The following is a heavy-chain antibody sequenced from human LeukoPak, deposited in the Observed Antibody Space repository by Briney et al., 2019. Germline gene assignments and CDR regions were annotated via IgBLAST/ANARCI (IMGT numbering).Heavy chain of an antibody. CDR1: GYTFTSYG. D-gene: IGHD3-22*01. Sequence: ASVKVSCKASGYTFTSYGISWVRQAPGQGLEWMGWISAYNGNTNYAQKLQGRVTMTTDTSTSTAYMELRSLRSDDTAVYYCARDASWGYYYDSSGYYWFDPWGQGTLVTVSS. V-gene: IGHV1-18*01. J-gene: IGHJ5*02. CDR3: ARDASWGYYYDSSGYYWFDP. CDR2: ISAYNGNT.